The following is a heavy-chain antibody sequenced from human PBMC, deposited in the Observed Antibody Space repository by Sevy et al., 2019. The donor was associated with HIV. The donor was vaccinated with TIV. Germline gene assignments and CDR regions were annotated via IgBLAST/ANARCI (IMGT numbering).Heavy chain of an antibody. D-gene: IGHD5-12*01. CDR1: GGSISSYY. V-gene: IGHV4-59*08. CDR3: ARQRGPGRWLQFFDY. J-gene: IGHJ4*02. CDR2: IYYSGST. Sequence: SETLSLTCTVSGGSISSYYWSWIRQPPGKGLEWIGYIYYSGSTNYNPSLKSRVTISVDTSKNQVSLKLSSVTAADTAVYYCARQRGPGRWLQFFDYWGQGTLVTVSS.